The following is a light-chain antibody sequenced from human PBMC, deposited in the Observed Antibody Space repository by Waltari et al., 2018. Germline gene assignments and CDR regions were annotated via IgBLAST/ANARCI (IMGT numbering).Light chain of an antibody. CDR1: SSDVGNYNL. Sequence: QSALTQPASVSGSPGQSITISCTGTSSDVGNYNLVSWYQQHPGKAPKLMIYEGSKRPSGVSNRFSGSKSGSTASLTISGLQAEDEADYFCCSYAGSSTLLFGGGTKLTVL. CDR2: EGS. CDR3: CSYAGSSTLL. V-gene: IGLV2-23*01. J-gene: IGLJ2*01.